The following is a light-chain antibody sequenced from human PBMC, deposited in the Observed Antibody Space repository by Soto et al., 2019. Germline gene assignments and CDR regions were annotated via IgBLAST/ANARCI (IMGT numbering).Light chain of an antibody. V-gene: IGKV3-20*01. CDR3: QQYGSSPKT. Sequence: EIVMTQSPATLSVSPGERGTLSCRASQNIRSNVAWYQQRPGQAPRLLIFGASVRATGVPDRFSGSGSGTDFTLTISRLEPEDFAVYYCQQYGSSPKTFGQGTKV. CDR2: GAS. CDR1: QNIRSN. J-gene: IGKJ1*01.